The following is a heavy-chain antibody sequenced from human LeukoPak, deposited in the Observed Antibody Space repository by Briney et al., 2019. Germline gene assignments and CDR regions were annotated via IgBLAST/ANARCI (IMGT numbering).Heavy chain of an antibody. CDR3: ARGVLDYI. CDR2: IYYSGST. V-gene: IGHV4-39*07. D-gene: IGHD4-11*01. Sequence: SETLSLTCIVSGGSISSSSYYRGWIRQPPGKGLEWIGNIYYSGSTYYNPSLKSRVTISVDTSKNQFSLKLSSVTTADTAVYYCARGVLDYIWGQGTLVTVSS. CDR1: GGSISSSSYY. J-gene: IGHJ4*02.